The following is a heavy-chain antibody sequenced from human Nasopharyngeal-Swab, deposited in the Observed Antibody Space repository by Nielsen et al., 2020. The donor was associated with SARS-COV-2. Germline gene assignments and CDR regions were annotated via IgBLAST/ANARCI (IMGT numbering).Heavy chain of an antibody. CDR3: ARRSSTWYVDWFDP. J-gene: IGHJ5*02. Sequence: SETLSLTCTVSGGSFSSSSYYWGWIRQPPGKGLEWIGSIYYSGSTYYNPSLKSRVTISVDTSKNHFSLKLSSVTAADTAVYYCARRSSTWYVDWFDPWGQGTLVTVSS. CDR1: GGSFSSSSYY. V-gene: IGHV4-39*02. CDR2: IYYSGST. D-gene: IGHD6-13*01.